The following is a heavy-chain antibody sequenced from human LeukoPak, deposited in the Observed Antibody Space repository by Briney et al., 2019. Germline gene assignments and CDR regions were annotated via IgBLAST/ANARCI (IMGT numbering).Heavy chain of an antibody. CDR3: ARDLSGYCSGGSCYGQFDY. Sequence: GGSLRLSCAAPGFTFSSYWMSWVRQAPGKGLEWVANIKQDESEKYYVDSVKGRFTISRDNAKNSLYLQMNSLRAEDTAVYYCARDLSGYCSGGSCYGQFDYWGQGTLVTVSS. D-gene: IGHD2-15*01. CDR2: IKQDESEK. J-gene: IGHJ4*02. CDR1: GFTFSSYW. V-gene: IGHV3-7*01.